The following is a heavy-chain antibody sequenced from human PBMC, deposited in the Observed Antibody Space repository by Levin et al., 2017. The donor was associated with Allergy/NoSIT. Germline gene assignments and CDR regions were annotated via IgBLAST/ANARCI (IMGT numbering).Heavy chain of an antibody. Sequence: GESLKISCAASGFTFSSYAMHWVRQAPGKGLEWVAVISYDGSNKYYADSVKGRFTISRDNSKNTLYLQMNSLRAEDTAVYYCARDLEDDASQLLWFGDLLLTGDFQHWGQGTLVTVSS. D-gene: IGHD3-10*01. J-gene: IGHJ1*01. CDR1: GFTFSSYA. CDR2: ISYDGSNK. V-gene: IGHV3-30-3*01. CDR3: ARDLEDDASQLLWFGDLLLTGDFQH.